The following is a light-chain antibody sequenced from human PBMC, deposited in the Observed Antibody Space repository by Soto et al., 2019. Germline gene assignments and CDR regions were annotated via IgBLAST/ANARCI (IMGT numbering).Light chain of an antibody. Sequence: QPVLTQSPSASASLGASVKLTCTLSSGHSSYAIAWHQQQPEKGPRYLMKLNSDGSHGKGDGIPDRFSCSSSVAERYLTISSLQSEDGAAYYCQTWGTDVVFGGGTKLTVL. CDR1: SGHSSYA. CDR2: LNSDGSH. CDR3: QTWGTDVV. J-gene: IGLJ2*01. V-gene: IGLV4-69*01.